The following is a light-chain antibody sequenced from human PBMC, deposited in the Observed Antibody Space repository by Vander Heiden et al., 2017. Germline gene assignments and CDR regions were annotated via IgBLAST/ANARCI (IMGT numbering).Light chain of an antibody. J-gene: IGKJ5*01. CDR3: QQHCNWPQG. CDR2: GAS. V-gene: IGKV3-11*01. Sequence: EIVLTQSPATLSLSPGERATLSCRASQSISSSLAWYQQKPGQAPRLLIFGASHSATGIPARFSGSGSGTDFTFTISSLEPEDFAVYYCQQHCNWPQGFGQGTRLDIK. CDR1: QSISSS.